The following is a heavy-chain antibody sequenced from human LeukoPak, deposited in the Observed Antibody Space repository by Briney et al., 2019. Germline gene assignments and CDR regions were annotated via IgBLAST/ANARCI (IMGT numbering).Heavy chain of an antibody. V-gene: IGHV3-7*01. CDR3: ARDPDSSAFDY. J-gene: IGHJ4*02. CDR2: IKYDDAVK. Sequence: GGSLRLSCTAAGFNFGTYWMSWVRQSPEKGLEFVANIKYDDAVKNYVDSVKGRFTISRDNPSNSVYLQMDSLRPEDTALYYCARDPDSSAFDYWGQGAQVTVSS. CDR1: GFNFGTYW. D-gene: IGHD2-15*01.